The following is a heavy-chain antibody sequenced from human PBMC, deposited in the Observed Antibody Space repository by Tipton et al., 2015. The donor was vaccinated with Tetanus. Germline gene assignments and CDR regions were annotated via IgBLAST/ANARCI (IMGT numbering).Heavy chain of an antibody. V-gene: IGHV4-4*07. Sequence: TLSLTCSVSGGSITGYFWSWIRQPAGKGLEWIGHIYTSGSTNYNPSLKSRVTISVDTARNQFSLKLTSVSAADTALYYCARGPAFCGDDCPSRGGVFDVWSPGTLITVSS. D-gene: IGHD2-21*02. CDR1: GGSITGYF. CDR2: IYTSGST. CDR3: ARGPAFCGDDCPSRGGVFDV. J-gene: IGHJ3*01.